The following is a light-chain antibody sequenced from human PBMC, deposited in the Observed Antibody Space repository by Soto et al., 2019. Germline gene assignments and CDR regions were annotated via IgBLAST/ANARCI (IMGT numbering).Light chain of an antibody. CDR2: AVS. CDR3: LQHNSSPRT. CDR1: QDIRND. Sequence: DIQMTQSPSSLSASVGDRVTITCRASQDIRNDLGWYQQKPGKAPERLMYAVSTLGSGVPSRFSGSGSGTEFTLTINGLQHDDFATYYCLQHNSSPRTFGQGTKVEIK. J-gene: IGKJ1*01. V-gene: IGKV1-17*01.